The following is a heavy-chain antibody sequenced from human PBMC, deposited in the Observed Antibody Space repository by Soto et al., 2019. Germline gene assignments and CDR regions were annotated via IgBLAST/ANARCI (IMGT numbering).Heavy chain of an antibody. CDR1: GFIFSSTD. Sequence: GGSLRLSCAASGFIFSSTDMSWVRQAPGKGLEWVSTIYGDGGTTYYADSVRGRFTISRDNSKNMVYPQMDSLRADDTAVYYCVKNSGWFNTWGQGNLVTVSS. J-gene: IGHJ5*02. V-gene: IGHV3-23*01. CDR2: IYGDGGTT. D-gene: IGHD3-10*01. CDR3: VKNSGWFNT.